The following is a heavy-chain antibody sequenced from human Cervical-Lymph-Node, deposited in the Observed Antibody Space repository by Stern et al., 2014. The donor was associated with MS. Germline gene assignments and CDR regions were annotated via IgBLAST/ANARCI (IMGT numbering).Heavy chain of an antibody. CDR3: AREVAGHRLGMMDV. J-gene: IGHJ6*02. Sequence: VQLVQSGAEVKKPGASVKASCKASGYTFTSYYMHWVRQPPGQGPEWLGIINPSGGSTSYAQKFQGRVTMTRDTSTSTVYMELSRLRSEDTAVYYCAREVAGHRLGMMDVWGQGTTVTVSS. D-gene: IGHD6-19*01. CDR2: INPSGGST. CDR1: GYTFTSYY. V-gene: IGHV1-46*01.